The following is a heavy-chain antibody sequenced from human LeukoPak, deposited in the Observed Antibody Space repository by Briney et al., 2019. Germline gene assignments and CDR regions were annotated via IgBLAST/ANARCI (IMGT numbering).Heavy chain of an antibody. CDR3: VRYYTRNSWYFDL. CDR2: IKPDEGEK. D-gene: IGHD1-7*01. J-gene: IGHJ2*01. Sequence: PGGSLRLSCAASGFTFSSDWMIWVRQAPEKGLEWVANIKPDEGEKFYVDSVKGRFTVSRDNAKNSLYLQMSSLRVEDTAVYYCVRYYTRNSWYFDLWGRGTLVTVSS. V-gene: IGHV3-7*01. CDR1: GFTFSSDW.